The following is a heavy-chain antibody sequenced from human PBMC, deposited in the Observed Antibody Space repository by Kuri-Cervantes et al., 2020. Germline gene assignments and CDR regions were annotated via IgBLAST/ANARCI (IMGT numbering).Heavy chain of an antibody. CDR2: INHSGST. V-gene: IGHV4-34*01. J-gene: IGHJ6*02. CDR1: GGSFSGYY. D-gene: IGHD6-19*01. CDR3: ARDPPRSGWLSRYYYGMDV. Sequence: SQTLSLTCAVYGGSFSGYYWSWIRQPPGKGLEWIGEINHSGSTNYNPSLKSRVTMSVDTSKNQFSLKLSSVTAADTAVYYCARDPPRSGWLSRYYYGMDVWGQGTTVTVSS.